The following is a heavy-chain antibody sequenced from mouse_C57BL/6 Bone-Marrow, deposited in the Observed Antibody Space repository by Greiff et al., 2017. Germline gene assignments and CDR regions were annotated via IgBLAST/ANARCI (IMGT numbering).Heavy chain of an antibody. V-gene: IGHV1-59*01. CDR1: GYTFTSYW. CDR2: IDPSDSYT. CDR3: AKGGNYVGDY. J-gene: IGHJ2*01. Sequence: QVQLQQPGAELVRPGTSVKLSCKASGYTFTSYWMHWVKQRPGQGLEWIGLIDPSDSYTNYNQKFKGKATLTVDTSSSTAYMQLSSLTSEDSAVYYCAKGGNYVGDYWGQGTTLTVSS. D-gene: IGHD2-1*01.